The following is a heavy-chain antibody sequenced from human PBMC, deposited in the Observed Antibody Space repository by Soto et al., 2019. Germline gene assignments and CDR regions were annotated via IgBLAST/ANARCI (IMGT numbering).Heavy chain of an antibody. CDR3: ARGFNSALDI. CDR1: GFIFSSYW. CDR2: INQNGSEK. Sequence: GGSLRLSCAATGFIFSSYWMSWVRQAPGKGLEWVANINQNGSEKYYVDSAKGRFTISRDNAQDSLHLQMSNLGAEDTAAYYCARGFNSALDIWGQGTMVTVSS. J-gene: IGHJ3*02. V-gene: IGHV3-7*01.